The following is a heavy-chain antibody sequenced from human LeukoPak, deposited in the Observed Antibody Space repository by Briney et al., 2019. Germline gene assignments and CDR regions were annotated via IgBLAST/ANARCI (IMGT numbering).Heavy chain of an antibody. CDR2: MNPNSGNT. V-gene: IGHV1-8*03. CDR1: GYTVTSYD. J-gene: IGHJ3*02. D-gene: IGHD3-22*01. CDR3: AIPSRITMIVVVISAFDI. Sequence: EASVKVSCKASGYTVTSYDINWVRQATGQGLEWMGWMNPNSGNTGYAQKFQGRVTITADKSTSTAYMELSSLRSEDTAVYYCAIPSRITMIVVVISAFDIWGQGTMVTVSS.